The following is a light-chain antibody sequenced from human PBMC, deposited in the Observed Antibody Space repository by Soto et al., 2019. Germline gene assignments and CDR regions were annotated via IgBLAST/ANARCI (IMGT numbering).Light chain of an antibody. Sequence: EIVLTQSPATLSLSPVERATLSCWASQSVNRYLVWYQQKPGQAPRLLMYDASKRATGIPARFSGSGSGTDFTLTISSLEPEDFAVYYCQQRDIWPWTFGQGTKVDI. CDR2: DAS. J-gene: IGKJ1*01. CDR1: QSVNRY. V-gene: IGKV3-11*01. CDR3: QQRDIWPWT.